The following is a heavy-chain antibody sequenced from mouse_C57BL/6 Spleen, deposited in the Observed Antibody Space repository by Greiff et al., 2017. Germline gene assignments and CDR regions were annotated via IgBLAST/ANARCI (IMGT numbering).Heavy chain of an antibody. CDR1: GFTFSSYT. J-gene: IGHJ2*01. CDR3: ARVITTGFDY. CDR2: ISGGGGNT. D-gene: IGHD1-1*01. Sequence: DVKLVESGGGLVKPGGSLKLSCAASGFTFSSYTMSWVRQTPEKRLEWVATISGGGGNTYYPDSVKGRFTISRDNAKNTLYLQMSSLRSEDTALYYCARVITTGFDYWGQGTTLTVSS. V-gene: IGHV5-9*01.